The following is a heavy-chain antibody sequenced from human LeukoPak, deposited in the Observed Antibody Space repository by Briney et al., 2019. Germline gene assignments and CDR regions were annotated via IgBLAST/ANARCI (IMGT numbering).Heavy chain of an antibody. Sequence: SETLSLTCTVSGGSISSYYWSWIRQPPGKGLEWIGYIYYSGSTNYNPSLKSRVTLSVDTSKNQFSLKLSSVTAADTAVHYCARSITGTSFDYWGQGTLVTVSS. CDR1: GGSISSYY. CDR3: ARSITGTSFDY. D-gene: IGHD1-7*01. CDR2: IYYSGST. V-gene: IGHV4-59*01. J-gene: IGHJ4*02.